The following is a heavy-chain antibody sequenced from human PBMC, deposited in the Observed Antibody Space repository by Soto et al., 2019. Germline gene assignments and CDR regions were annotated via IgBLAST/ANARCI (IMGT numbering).Heavy chain of an antibody. J-gene: IGHJ4*02. V-gene: IGHV3-7*03. Sequence: PGGSLRLSCAACGFTFSTSCMNWVLQAPGKGLEWVAGIKEDGSEKYYVDSVKGRFSISRDTSQSTLYLQMNSLRADDTAMYYCARWSYLDYWGQGTRVTVSS. D-gene: IGHD3-3*01. CDR2: IKEDGSEK. CDR1: GFTFSTSC. CDR3: ARWSYLDY.